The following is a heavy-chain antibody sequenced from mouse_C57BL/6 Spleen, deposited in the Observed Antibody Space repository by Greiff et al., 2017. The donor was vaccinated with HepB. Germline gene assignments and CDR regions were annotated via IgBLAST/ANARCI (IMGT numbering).Heavy chain of an antibody. CDR3: TTDYYGSSYGYFDV. J-gene: IGHJ1*03. CDR1: GFNIKDDY. Sequence: VQLQQSGAELVRPGASVKLSCTASGFNIKDDYMHWVKQRPEQGLEWIGWIDPENGDTEYASKFQGKATITADTSSNTAYLQLSSLKSEDTAVYYGTTDYYGSSYGYFDVWGTGTTVTVSS. D-gene: IGHD1-1*01. CDR2: IDPENGDT. V-gene: IGHV14-4*01.